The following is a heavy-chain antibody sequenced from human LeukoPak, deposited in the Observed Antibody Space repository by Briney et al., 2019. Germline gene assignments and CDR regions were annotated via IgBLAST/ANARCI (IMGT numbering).Heavy chain of an antibody. CDR3: ARQPYMLGAYYFDY. D-gene: IGHD1-26*01. CDR1: GGSMSSYY. V-gene: IGHV4-59*08. CDR2: IFYSGST. J-gene: IGHJ4*02. Sequence: SETLSLTCTVSGGSMSSYYWSWIRQPPGKGLEWIGYIFYSGSTNYNPSLKSRVPLSVDTSKNQFSLKLGSVTAADTAVYYCARQPYMLGAYYFDYWGQGTLVTVSS.